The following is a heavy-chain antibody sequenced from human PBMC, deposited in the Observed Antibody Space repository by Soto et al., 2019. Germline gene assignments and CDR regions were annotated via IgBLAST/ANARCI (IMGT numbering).Heavy chain of an antibody. CDR3: ARLPGVRGVFDGFNV. J-gene: IGHJ3*01. V-gene: IGHV5-51*01. CDR1: GYXFAGYL. CDR2: IYPGDSDT. Sequence: PXEXLKISCKSSGYXFAGYLLVWVRHMPGKGLDWMGVIYPGDSDTRYSPSFHGQVTISADKSMITAYLQWSRLKSSDTAMYFCARLPGVRGVFDGFNVWGQGKMLTVS. D-gene: IGHD3-10*01.